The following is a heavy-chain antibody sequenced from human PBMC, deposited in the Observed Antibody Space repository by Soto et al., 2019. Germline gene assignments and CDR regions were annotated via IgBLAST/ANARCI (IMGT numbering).Heavy chain of an antibody. J-gene: IGHJ3*02. CDR3: ASDSSGYSAASDS. CDR1: AGSISSGGYY. Sequence: PSETRSLTGPVAAGSISSGGYYRSWIRPPPGKGREWIWYIYYIGSTYYNPSLKSRVTISVDTSKNQFSLKLSSVTAADTAVYYCASDSSGYSAASDSWGQGTMVTISS. D-gene: IGHD3-22*01. V-gene: IGHV4-31*03. CDR2: IYYIGST.